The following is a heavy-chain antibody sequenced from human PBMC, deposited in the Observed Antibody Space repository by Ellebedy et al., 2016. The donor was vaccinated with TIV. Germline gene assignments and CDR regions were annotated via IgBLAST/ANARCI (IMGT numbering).Heavy chain of an antibody. V-gene: IGHV4-34*01. D-gene: IGHD1-1*01. CDR2: INHSGST. J-gene: IGHJ4*02. CDR1: GGSFSGYY. Sequence: SETLSLXXAVYGGSFSGYYWSWIRQPPGKGLEWIGEINHSGSTNYNPSLKSRVTISVDTSKNQFSLKLSSVTAADTAVYYCARLKRASGLIDYWGQGTLVTVSS. CDR3: ARLKRASGLIDY.